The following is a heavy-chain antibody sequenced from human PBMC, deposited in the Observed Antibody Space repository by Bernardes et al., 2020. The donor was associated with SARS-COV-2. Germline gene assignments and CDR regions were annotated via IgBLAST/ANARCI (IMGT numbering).Heavy chain of an antibody. J-gene: IGHJ6*02. CDR3: AREGREQLVQVVMDV. CDR1: GFTFSSYT. V-gene: IGHV3-30-3*01. CDR2: TSFDVGNK. D-gene: IGHD6-13*01. Sequence: GGSLRLSCAASGFTFSSYTMHWVRQAPGKGLEWVAVTSFDVGNKYYADSVKGRFTISRDNSKNTLYLQMNSLKTEDTAVYYCAREGREQLVQVVMDVWGQGTTVTVSS.